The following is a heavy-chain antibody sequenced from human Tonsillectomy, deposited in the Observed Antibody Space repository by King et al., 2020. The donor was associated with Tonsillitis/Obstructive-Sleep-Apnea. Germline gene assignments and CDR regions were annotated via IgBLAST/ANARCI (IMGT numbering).Heavy chain of an antibody. CDR2: INPNSGGT. J-gene: IGHJ5*02. Sequence: QLVQSGAEVKKFGASVKVSCKASGYTFTGYYIHWVRQAPGQGLEWMGRINPNSGGTNCANKFQGRVTMTRDTSISTAYMELSWLRSDDTAVYYCARALMTTVINNCFDPWGQGTLVTVSS. CDR3: ARALMTTVINNCFDP. D-gene: IGHD4-11*01. V-gene: IGHV1-2*06. CDR1: GYTFTGYY.